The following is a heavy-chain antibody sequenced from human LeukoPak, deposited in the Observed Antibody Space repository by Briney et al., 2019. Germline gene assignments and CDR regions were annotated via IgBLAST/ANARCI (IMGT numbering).Heavy chain of an antibody. Sequence: GGSLRLSCAASGFTVSSNYMSWVRQAPGKGLEWVSVIYSGGSTYYADSVKGRFTISRDNSKNTLYLQMNSLRAEDTAVYYCARVGAMANKLFDYWGQGTLVTVSS. CDR1: GFTVSSNY. CDR2: IYSGGST. CDR3: ARVGAMANKLFDY. D-gene: IGHD5-18*01. V-gene: IGHV3-53*01. J-gene: IGHJ4*02.